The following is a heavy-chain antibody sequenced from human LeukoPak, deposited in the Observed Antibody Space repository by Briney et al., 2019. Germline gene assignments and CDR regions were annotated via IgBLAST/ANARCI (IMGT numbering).Heavy chain of an antibody. Sequence: PGGSLRLSCAASGFSFSTYTMNWVRQAPGKGLERVAGIQHDGSRTYYADSVKGRFTISRDTAKNTLYLQMNSLRAEDTAVYYCARDGRSGNFDKWGQGTLVSVSS. CDR3: ARDGRSGNFDK. CDR2: IQHDGSRT. V-gene: IGHV3-30-3*01. CDR1: GFSFSTYT. J-gene: IGHJ4*02. D-gene: IGHD1-26*01.